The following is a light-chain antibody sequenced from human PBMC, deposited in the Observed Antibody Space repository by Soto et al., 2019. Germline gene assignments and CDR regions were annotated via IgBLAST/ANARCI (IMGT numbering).Light chain of an antibody. V-gene: IGKV3-20*01. CDR1: QSVGSSY. Sequence: EIVLTQSPGTLSLSPGESATLSCRASQSVGSSYLAWYRQKPGQAPRLLIYGASSRATGIPDMFSGGGSGTDFTLTISRLEAEDFAVYYCQQYGSSPSTFGQGTKVEIK. J-gene: IGKJ1*01. CDR2: GAS. CDR3: QQYGSSPST.